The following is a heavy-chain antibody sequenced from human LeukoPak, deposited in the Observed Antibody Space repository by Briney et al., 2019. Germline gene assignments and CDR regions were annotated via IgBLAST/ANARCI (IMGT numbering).Heavy chain of an antibody. Sequence: PGRSLRLSCAASGFTFSNYAVHWVRQAPGKGLEWVSIVSYDGSNEYHADSVKGRFTISRDNSKNTLYLQMSSLRAEDTAVYYCAKHKEDYGDSCLDDSWGQGALVTVSS. J-gene: IGHJ5*01. CDR2: VSYDGSNE. CDR1: GFTFSNYA. D-gene: IGHD4-17*01. V-gene: IGHV3-30-3*02. CDR3: AKHKEDYGDSCLDDS.